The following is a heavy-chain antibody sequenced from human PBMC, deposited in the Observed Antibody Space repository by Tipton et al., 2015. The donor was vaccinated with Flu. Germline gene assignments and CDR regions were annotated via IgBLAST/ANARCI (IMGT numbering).Heavy chain of an antibody. CDR1: GFTFGDYA. CDR3: TRGGIVGAIHCDY. J-gene: IGHJ4*02. Sequence: SLRLSCTASGFTFGDYAMSWVRQAPGKGLEWVGFIRSRAYGGTTEYAASVKGRFTISRDDSKSIAYLQMNSLKTEDTAVYYCTRGGIVGAIHCDYWGQGTLVTVSS. CDR2: IRSRAYGGTT. D-gene: IGHD1-26*01. V-gene: IGHV3-49*04.